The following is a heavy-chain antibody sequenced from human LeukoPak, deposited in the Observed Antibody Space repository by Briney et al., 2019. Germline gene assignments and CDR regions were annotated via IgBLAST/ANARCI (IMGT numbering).Heavy chain of an antibody. Sequence: GRSQRLACPPAGFTFDNYAMHWVRQAPGKGLEWLPGMGWNSGSIGYAASAKGRSTISRDNAKNSLYLQMNSLRAEHTALYYCAKVPAALFSYGMYVWGQGTTVTVSS. V-gene: IGHV3-9*01. CDR1: GFTFDNYA. CDR3: AKVPAALFSYGMYV. CDR2: MGWNSGSI. J-gene: IGHJ6*02. D-gene: IGHD2-2*01.